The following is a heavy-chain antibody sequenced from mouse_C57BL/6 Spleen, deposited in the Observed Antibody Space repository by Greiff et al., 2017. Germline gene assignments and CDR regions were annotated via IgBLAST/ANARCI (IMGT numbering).Heavy chain of an antibody. CDR1: GFSFNSYG. Sequence: VMLVESGPGLVAPSQSLSITCTVSGFSFNSYGVDWVRQPTGKGLEWLGGIWGGGSTHYNSALMSRLSLSKDNSKSQVFLKMNSLQTDDTAMYYGAKRENYYGSSVAYWGQGTLVTVAA. CDR2: IWGGGST. D-gene: IGHD1-1*01. CDR3: AKRENYYGSSVAY. J-gene: IGHJ3*01. V-gene: IGHV2-9*01.